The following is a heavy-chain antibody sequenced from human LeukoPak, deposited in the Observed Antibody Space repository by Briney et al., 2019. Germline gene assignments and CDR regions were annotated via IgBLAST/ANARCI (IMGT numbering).Heavy chain of an antibody. CDR2: ISGSGGST. CDR1: GFTFSSYA. Sequence: GGSLRLSCAASGFTFSSYAMSWVRQAPGKGLEWVSAISGSGGSTYYADSVKGRFTISRDNSKNTLYLQMNSLRAEDTAVYYCAKAKKYCSGGSCYYFDYWGQGTLVTASS. J-gene: IGHJ4*02. V-gene: IGHV3-23*01. CDR3: AKAKKYCSGGSCYYFDY. D-gene: IGHD2-15*01.